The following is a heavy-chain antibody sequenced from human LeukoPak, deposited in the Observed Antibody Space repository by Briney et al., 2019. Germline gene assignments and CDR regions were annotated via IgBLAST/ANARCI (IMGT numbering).Heavy chain of an antibody. J-gene: IGHJ4*02. CDR2: IYHSGST. V-gene: IGHV4-59*12. CDR3: ARGRYYYDSSGYYYRPLFDY. CDR1: GGSISTYY. Sequence: SETLSLTCTVSGGSISTYYWNWIRQPPGKGLEWIGYIYHSGSTNYNPSLKSRVTISVDTSKNQFSLKLSSVTAADTAVYYCARGRYYYDSSGYYYRPLFDYWGQGTLVTVSS. D-gene: IGHD3-22*01.